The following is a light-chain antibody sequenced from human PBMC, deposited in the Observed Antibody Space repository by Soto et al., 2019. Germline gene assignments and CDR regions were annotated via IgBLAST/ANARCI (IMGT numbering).Light chain of an antibody. Sequence: EIVLTQSPATLSLSPGERATLSCRASQSLNTYLAWYQQRPGQVPRLLIYEASNRATGIPGRFSGSGSGTDFTLTISSLEFEDSAVYCCQQRTNWPPYTFGQGTKLEIK. CDR2: EAS. J-gene: IGKJ2*01. CDR1: QSLNTY. CDR3: QQRTNWPPYT. V-gene: IGKV3-11*01.